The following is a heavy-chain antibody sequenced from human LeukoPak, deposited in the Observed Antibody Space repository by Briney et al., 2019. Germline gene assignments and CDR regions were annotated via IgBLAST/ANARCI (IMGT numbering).Heavy chain of an antibody. V-gene: IGHV4-59*01. D-gene: IGHD3-10*01. CDR1: GGSITGYS. CDR3: VRGPYGSSISNWFDP. CDR2: IYYNGDT. J-gene: IGHJ5*02. Sequence: NPSETLSLTCSVSGGSITGYSWSWLRQTPGKGLEWIGYIYYNGDTHYNPSLNSRLSMSVDTPNKQFSLNLRSVTAADTAVYYCVRGPYGSSISNWFDPWGQGLLVTVSS.